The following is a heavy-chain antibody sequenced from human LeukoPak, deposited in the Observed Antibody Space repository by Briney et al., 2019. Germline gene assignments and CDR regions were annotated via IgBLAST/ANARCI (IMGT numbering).Heavy chain of an antibody. CDR3: AKDFGWGDGYNYVLPQDAFDI. CDR1: GFTFSSYA. CDR2: ISGSGGST. V-gene: IGHV3-23*01. Sequence: GGSLRLSCAASGFTFSSYAMSWVRQAPGKGLEWVSAISGSGGSTYYADSVKGRFTISRDNSKNTLYLQMNSLRAEDTAVYYCAKDFGWGDGYNYVLPQDAFDIWGQGTMVTVSS. J-gene: IGHJ3*02. D-gene: IGHD5-24*01.